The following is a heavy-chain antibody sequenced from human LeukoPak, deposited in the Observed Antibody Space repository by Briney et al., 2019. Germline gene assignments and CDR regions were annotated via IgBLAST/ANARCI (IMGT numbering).Heavy chain of an antibody. CDR3: ARHSRGRRDDYNYYYFDY. J-gene: IGHJ4*02. V-gene: IGHV4-59*08. Sequence: PSETLSLTCTVSGGSISSYYWSWIRQPPGKGLEWIGYIYYSGSTNYNPSLKSRVTISVDTSKNQFSLKLSSVTAADTAVYYCARHSRGRRDDYNYYYFDYWGQGTLVTVSS. D-gene: IGHD5-24*01. CDR2: IYYSGST. CDR1: GGSISSYY.